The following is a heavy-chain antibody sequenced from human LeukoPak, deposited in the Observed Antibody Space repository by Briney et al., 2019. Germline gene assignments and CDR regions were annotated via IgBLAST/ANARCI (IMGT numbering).Heavy chain of an antibody. Sequence: SETLSLTCSVSGGSVSSYYWSWTRQPPGKALEWIVFFHDGGSTVYNPSFKSRVTISVDTSKNQVYLKLSSVTAADTAVYFCAKFYFDSSGYYDVFDIWGQGTMVTVSS. V-gene: IGHV4-59*02. CDR1: GGSVSSYY. J-gene: IGHJ3*02. CDR2: FHDGGST. D-gene: IGHD3-22*01. CDR3: AKFYFDSSGYYDVFDI.